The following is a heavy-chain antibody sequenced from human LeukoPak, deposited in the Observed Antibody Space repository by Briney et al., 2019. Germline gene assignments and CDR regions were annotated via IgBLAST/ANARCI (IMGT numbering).Heavy chain of an antibody. D-gene: IGHD3-3*01. CDR2: ISRSSSYI. Sequence: GGSLRLSCAASGFTFSSYSMNWVRQAPGKGLEWVSSISRSSSYIYYADSVKGRFTISGDNAKNSLYLQMNSLRAEDTAVYYCARDYLRHGFWSGYKPNLFFDYWGQGTLVTVSS. J-gene: IGHJ4*02. CDR1: GFTFSSYS. V-gene: IGHV3-21*01. CDR3: ARDYLRHGFWSGYKPNLFFDY.